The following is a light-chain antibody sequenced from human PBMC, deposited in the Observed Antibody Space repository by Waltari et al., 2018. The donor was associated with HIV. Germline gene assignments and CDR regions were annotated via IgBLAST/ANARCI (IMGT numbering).Light chain of an antibody. CDR2: EAA. CDR1: QSISAK. V-gene: IGKV3-15*01. CDR3: QQYDDGPRGST. J-gene: IGKJ2*02. Sequence: EIVMTQSPPTLSVSPGQRVTLSCRASQSISAKVAWYQQRPGQAPRLLIYEAATRPTGIPARFSGSGSGTEFTLTISSLQSEDFATYFCQQYDDGPRGSTFGQGTMLEIK.